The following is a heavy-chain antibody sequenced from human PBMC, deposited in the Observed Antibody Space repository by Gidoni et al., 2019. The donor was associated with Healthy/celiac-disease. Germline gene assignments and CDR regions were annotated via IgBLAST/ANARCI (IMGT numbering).Heavy chain of an antibody. Sequence: EVQLLESGGGLVQPGGSLRLSCAASGFTLSSYARSWVRQGPGKGLEWVSAISGSGGSTYYADSVKGRFTISRDNSKNTLYLQMNSLRAEDTAVYYCAKYMGYDSSGYYPDAFDIWGQGTMVTVSS. V-gene: IGHV3-23*01. CDR1: GFTLSSYA. D-gene: IGHD3-22*01. CDR3: AKYMGYDSSGYYPDAFDI. J-gene: IGHJ3*02. CDR2: ISGSGGST.